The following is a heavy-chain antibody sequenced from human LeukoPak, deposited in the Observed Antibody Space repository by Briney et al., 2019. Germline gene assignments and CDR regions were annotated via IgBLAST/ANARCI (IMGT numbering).Heavy chain of an antibody. J-gene: IGHJ3*02. V-gene: IGHV3-23*01. Sequence: PGGSLRLSCAASGFTFSSYAMSWVRQAPGKGLEWVSAISGRGGSTYYADSVKGRFTISRDNSKNTLYLQMNSLRAEDTAEYYCAKILNYFDSVYAFDMRGQGTMVTVSS. D-gene: IGHD3-22*01. CDR1: GFTFSSYA. CDR3: AKILNYFDSVYAFDM. CDR2: ISGRGGST.